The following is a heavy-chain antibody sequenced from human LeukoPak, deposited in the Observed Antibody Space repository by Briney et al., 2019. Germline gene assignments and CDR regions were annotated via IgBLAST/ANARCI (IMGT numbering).Heavy chain of an antibody. CDR1: GYTFTSYG. CDR3: ASEGNEYCGGDCWD. V-gene: IGHV1-18*01. Sequence: ASVKVSCKASGYTFTSYGISWVRQAPGQGLEWMGWISAYNGNTNYAQKLQGRVTMTTDTSTSTAYMELRSLRSDDAAVYYCASEGNEYCGGDCWDWGQGTLVTVSS. J-gene: IGHJ4*02. D-gene: IGHD2-21*02. CDR2: ISAYNGNT.